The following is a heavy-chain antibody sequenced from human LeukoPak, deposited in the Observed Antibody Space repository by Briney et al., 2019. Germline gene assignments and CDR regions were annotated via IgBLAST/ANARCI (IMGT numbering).Heavy chain of an antibody. CDR3: AKSIFLYDYVWGSYRYTRFDY. CDR2: ISGSGDAT. V-gene: IGHV3-23*01. CDR1: GFTFSTFA. Sequence: GGSLRLSCAASGFTFSTFAISWVRQGPGKGLEWVSAISGSGDATFYADSVKGRFTISRDNSKNTLYLQMNSLRAEDTAVYYCAKSIFLYDYVWGSYRYTRFDYWGQGTLVTVSS. D-gene: IGHD3-16*02. J-gene: IGHJ4*02.